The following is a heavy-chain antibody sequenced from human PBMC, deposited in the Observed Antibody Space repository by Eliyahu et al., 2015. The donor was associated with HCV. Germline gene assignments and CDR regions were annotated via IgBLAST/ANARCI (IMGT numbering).Heavy chain of an antibody. J-gene: IGHJ5*02. CDR1: GYTFPNYV. CDR2: INAGNGNT. Sequence: VSCKASGYTFPNYVIHWVRQAXGQRLEWMGXINAGNGNTKYSENFQGRVTMTRDTSATXAYMELTSLRSEDTAVYFCTGGIVVVPAALDPWGQGTPVTVS. V-gene: IGHV1-3*01. D-gene: IGHD2-2*01. CDR3: TGGIVVVPAALDP.